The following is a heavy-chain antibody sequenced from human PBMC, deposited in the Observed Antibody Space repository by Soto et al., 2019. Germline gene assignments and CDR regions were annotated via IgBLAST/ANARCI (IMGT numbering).Heavy chain of an antibody. V-gene: IGHV3-53*04. J-gene: IGHJ6*04. CDR2: IYSGGST. Sequence: EVQLVESGGGLVQPGGSLRLSCAASGFTVSSNYMSWVRQAPGKGLEWVSVIYSGGSTYYADSVKGRFTISRHNSKNTLYLQMNSLRAEDTAVYYCARVSPRYYYYYGMDVWGKGTTVTVSS. CDR3: ARVSPRYYYYYGMDV. CDR1: GFTVSSNY.